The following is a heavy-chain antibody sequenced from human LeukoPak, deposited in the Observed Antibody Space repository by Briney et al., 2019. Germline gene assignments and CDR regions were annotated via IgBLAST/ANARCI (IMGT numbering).Heavy chain of an antibody. CDR2: IYYSGST. D-gene: IGHD3-22*01. V-gene: IGHV4-59*01. Sequence: SETLSLTCTVSGGSISSYYWSWIRQPPGKGLEWIGYIYYSGSTNYNPSLKSRVIISVDTSKNQFSLKLSSVTAADTAVYYCARYYYDSSGYYSYYYYYMDVWGKGTTVTISS. J-gene: IGHJ6*03. CDR3: ARYYYDSSGYYSYYYYYMDV. CDR1: GGSISSYY.